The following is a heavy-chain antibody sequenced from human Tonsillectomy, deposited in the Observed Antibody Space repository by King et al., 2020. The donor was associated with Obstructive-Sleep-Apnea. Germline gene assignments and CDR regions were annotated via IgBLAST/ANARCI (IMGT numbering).Heavy chain of an antibody. Sequence: QLQESGPGLVKPSETLSLTCTVSGGSVSSGSYYWSWIRQPPGKGLEWIGYIYYSGSTTYNPSLKSRVTISVDTSKNQFSLKLSSVTAADTAVYYCASAAASYSDAVDIWGQGTMVTVSS. D-gene: IGHD2-15*01. CDR1: GGSVSSGSYY. V-gene: IGHV4-61*01. CDR3: ASAAASYSDAVDI. J-gene: IGHJ3*02. CDR2: IYYSGST.